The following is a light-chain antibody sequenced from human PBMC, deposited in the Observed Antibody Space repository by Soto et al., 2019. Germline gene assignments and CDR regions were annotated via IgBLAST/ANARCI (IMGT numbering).Light chain of an antibody. CDR1: QSISTY. CDR3: QQNSNWPPIS. J-gene: IGKJ5*01. Sequence: EIVFTHTPATLSLSPVERATLSFRASQSISTYVAWYQQKPGQAPRLLIYDASDRATGIPGRFSGSGSGTDSTLTISSLEPEDFAVYYCQQNSNWPPISFGQGIRLGIK. CDR2: DAS. V-gene: IGKV3-11*01.